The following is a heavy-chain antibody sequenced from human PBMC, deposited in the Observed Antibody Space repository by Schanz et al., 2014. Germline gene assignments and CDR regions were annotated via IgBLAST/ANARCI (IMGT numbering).Heavy chain of an antibody. J-gene: IGHJ6*02. CDR1: GYTFTSYS. D-gene: IGHD1-26*01. CDR2: INVGNGNM. Sequence: QVQLVQSGAEAKKPGASVKVSCKASGYTFTSYSIHWVRQAPGQGLEWMGWINVGNGNMKYSQKFQGRVTITRDTSASTAYMELTSLRSEDTTVYFCARDLTVDTVYFVHYYYYGMDVWGQGTTVTVSS. CDR3: ARDLTVDTVYFVHYYYYGMDV. V-gene: IGHV1-3*01.